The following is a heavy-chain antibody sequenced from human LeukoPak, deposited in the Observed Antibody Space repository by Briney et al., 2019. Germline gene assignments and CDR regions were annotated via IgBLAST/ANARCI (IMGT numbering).Heavy chain of an antibody. CDR2: IWYDGSNK. D-gene: IGHD4-17*01. Sequence: PGGSLRLSCAASGFTFSSYGMHWVRQAPGKGLEWVAVIWYDGSNKYNADSVKGRFTISRDNSKNTLYLQMNSLRAEDTAVYYCARTDYGDYVGAFDIWGQGTMVTVSS. CDR1: GFTFSSYG. J-gene: IGHJ3*02. CDR3: ARTDYGDYVGAFDI. V-gene: IGHV3-33*01.